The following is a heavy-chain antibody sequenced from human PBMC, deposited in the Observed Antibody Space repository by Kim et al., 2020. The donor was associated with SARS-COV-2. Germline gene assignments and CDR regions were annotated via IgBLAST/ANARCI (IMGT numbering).Heavy chain of an antibody. CDR3: AKDRGVSDWPVFDS. J-gene: IGHJ4*01. Sequence: GGSLRLSCAASGFTLSNNVMSWFRQAPGRGLEWVSTIRSRASAETTYYADSVNGRFTISRDISKNTLYLELNSLRADDTALYYCAKDRGVSDWPVFDSWG. CDR2: IRSRASAETT. D-gene: IGHD2-21*02. CDR1: GFTLSNNV. V-gene: IGHV3-23*01.